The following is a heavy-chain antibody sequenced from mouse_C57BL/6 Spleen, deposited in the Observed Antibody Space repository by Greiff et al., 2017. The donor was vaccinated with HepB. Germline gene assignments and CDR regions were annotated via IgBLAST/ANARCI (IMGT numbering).Heavy chain of an antibody. Sequence: QVQLQQSGAELVKPGASVKLSCKASGYTFTSYDINWVKQRPGQGLEWIGWIYPRDGSTKYNEKFKGKATLTIDTSSSTTYMKLHSLTSEDSAVYFWARWGMDYGSAYAMDDWGQGTSVTVSS. V-gene: IGHV1-85*01. CDR3: ARWGMDYGSAYAMDD. D-gene: IGHD1-1*01. J-gene: IGHJ4*01. CDR2: IYPRDGST. CDR1: GYTFTSYD.